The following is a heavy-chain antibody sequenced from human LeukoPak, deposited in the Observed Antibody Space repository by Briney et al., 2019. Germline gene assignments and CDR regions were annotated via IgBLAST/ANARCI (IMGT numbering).Heavy chain of an antibody. Sequence: PGGSLRLSCAASGFTFSSYAMSWVRQAPGKGLEWVSAISGSGGSTYYADSVKGRFTISRDNSKNSLYLQMNSLRAEDTAVYYCGVVPDYHYGMDVWGQGTTVTVSS. J-gene: IGHJ6*02. D-gene: IGHD3-3*01. CDR2: ISGSGGST. V-gene: IGHV3-23*01. CDR3: GVVPDYHYGMDV. CDR1: GFTFSSYA.